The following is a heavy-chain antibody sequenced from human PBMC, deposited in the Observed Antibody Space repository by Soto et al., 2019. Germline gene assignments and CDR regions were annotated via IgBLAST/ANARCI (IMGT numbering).Heavy chain of an antibody. J-gene: IGHJ4*02. D-gene: IGHD2-2*01. CDR1: GGSISSSSYY. V-gene: IGHV4-39*01. CDR3: ARHAVVVPAAMIDY. Sequence: QLQLQESGPGLVKPSETLSLTCTVSGGSISSSSYYWGWIRQPPGKGLEWIGSIYYSGSTYYNPSLKSRVTISVDTSKNQCSLKLSSVTAADTAVYYCARHAVVVPAAMIDYWGQGTLVTVSS. CDR2: IYYSGST.